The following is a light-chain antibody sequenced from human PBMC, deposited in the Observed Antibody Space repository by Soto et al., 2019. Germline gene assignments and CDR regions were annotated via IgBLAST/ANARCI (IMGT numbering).Light chain of an antibody. CDR1: SSNIGSNY. CDR3: AAWDDSLSGVV. J-gene: IGLJ2*01. Sequence: QSVLTQPPSASGTPGQRVTISCSGSSSNIGSNYVYWYQQVPGTAPKLLIYSNNQRPSGVPDRFSSSKSGTSASLAISGLRSEDEADYYCAAWDDSLSGVVFGGGTKLTVL. CDR2: SNN. V-gene: IGLV1-47*02.